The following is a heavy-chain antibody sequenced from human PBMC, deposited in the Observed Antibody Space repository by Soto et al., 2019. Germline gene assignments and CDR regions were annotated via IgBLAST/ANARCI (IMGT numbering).Heavy chain of an antibody. CDR2: VYHTGDT. Sequence: SETLSLTCGVSGGTVASSHWWSWVRQSPGRGLEWIGNVYHTGDTNFNPSLQSRVTFSVDKSDNQFSLRLTSVTAADTAVYFCAREIVTAGGNNYFDPWGPGTLVTVSS. J-gene: IGHJ5*02. CDR3: AREIVTAGGNNYFDP. D-gene: IGHD2-21*02. V-gene: IGHV4-4*02. CDR1: GGTVASSHW.